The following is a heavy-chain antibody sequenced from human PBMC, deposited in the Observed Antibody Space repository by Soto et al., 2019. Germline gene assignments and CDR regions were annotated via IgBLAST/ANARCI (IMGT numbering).Heavy chain of an antibody. CDR1: GISLSTTGVG. CDR3: AHGQGGYNWDAAPFDY. J-gene: IGHJ4*02. Sequence: QITLKESGPTLVKPTQTLTLTCTFSGISLSTTGVGVGWIRQPPGKAPEWLALNYWDDDNRYSPSLKSRLTVAKDASRNRMGLAMTNMHPLSTATYYCAHGQGGYNWDAAPFDYWGQGTLVTVSS. V-gene: IGHV2-5*02. CDR2: NYWDDDN. D-gene: IGHD1-20*01.